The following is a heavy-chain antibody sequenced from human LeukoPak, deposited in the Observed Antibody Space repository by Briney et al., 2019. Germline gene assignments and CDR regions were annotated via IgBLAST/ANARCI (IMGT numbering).Heavy chain of an antibody. Sequence: ASVKVSCKASGYTFTSYYMHWVRQAPGQGLEWMGIINPSGGSTSYAQKFQGRVTMTRDMSTSTVYMELSSLRYEDTAVYYCARDSKVLLWFGPFAYWGQGTQVAVSS. V-gene: IGHV1-46*01. J-gene: IGHJ4*02. CDR3: ARDSKVLLWFGPFAY. CDR2: INPSGGST. CDR1: GYTFTSYY. D-gene: IGHD3-10*01.